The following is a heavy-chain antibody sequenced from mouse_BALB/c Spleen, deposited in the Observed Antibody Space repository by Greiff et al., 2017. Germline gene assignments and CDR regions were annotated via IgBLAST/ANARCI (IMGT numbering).Heavy chain of an antibody. CDR1: GYTFTNYW. CDR2: IYPGGGYT. CDR3: ARSRVFDY. V-gene: IGHV1-63*02. Sequence: VQGVESGAELVRPGTSVKISCKASGYTFTNYWLGWVKQRPGHGLEWIGDIYPGGGYTNYNEKFKGKATLTADTSSSTAYMQLSSLTSEDSAVYFCARSRVFDYWGQGTTLTVSS. J-gene: IGHJ2*01.